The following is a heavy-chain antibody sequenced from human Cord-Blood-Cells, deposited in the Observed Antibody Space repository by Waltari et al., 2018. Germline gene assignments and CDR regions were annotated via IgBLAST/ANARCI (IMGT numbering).Heavy chain of an antibody. J-gene: IGHJ3*02. Sequence: QVQLQESCPGLVKPSETLSLTCTGSGRSISSYYWSWIRQPPGKGLEWIGYIYYSGSTSNNPSRKRRVTISVDTSKHQFSLKLSSVTAADTAVYYCARDFQRYGIVGATGAFDSWGQGTMVSVSS. V-gene: IGHV4-59*01. CDR2: IYYSGST. CDR1: GRSISSYY. D-gene: IGHD1-26*01. CDR3: ARDFQRYGIVGATGAFDS.